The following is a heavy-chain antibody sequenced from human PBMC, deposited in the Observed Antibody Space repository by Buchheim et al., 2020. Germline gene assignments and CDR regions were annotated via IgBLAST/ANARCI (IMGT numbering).Heavy chain of an antibody. CDR1: GFTFSSYG. CDR3: AKDRGYSSGWYDYYGMDV. Sequence: QVQLVESGGGVVQPGRSLRLSCAASGFTFSSYGMHWVRQAPGKGLEWVAVISYDGSNKYYADSVKGRFTISRDNSKNTLYLQMNGLRAEDTAVYYCAKDRGYSSGWYDYYGMDVWGQGTT. D-gene: IGHD6-19*01. V-gene: IGHV3-30*18. J-gene: IGHJ6*02. CDR2: ISYDGSNK.